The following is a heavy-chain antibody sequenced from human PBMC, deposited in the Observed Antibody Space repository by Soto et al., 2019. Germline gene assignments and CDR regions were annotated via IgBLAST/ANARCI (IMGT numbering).Heavy chain of an antibody. CDR3: ARNDYYDSIGYYQIRWFDP. CDR2: INPNSGGT. Sequence: GASVKVSCKASGYTFTGYYMHWVRQAPGQGLEWMGWINPNSGGTNYAQKFQGRVTMTRDTSISTAYMELSRLRSGDTAVYYCARNDYYDSIGYYQIRWFDPWGQGTLVTVSS. V-gene: IGHV1-2*02. J-gene: IGHJ5*02. D-gene: IGHD3-22*01. CDR1: GYTFTGYY.